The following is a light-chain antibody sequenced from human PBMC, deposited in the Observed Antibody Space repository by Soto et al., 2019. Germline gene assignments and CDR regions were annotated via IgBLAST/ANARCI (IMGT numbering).Light chain of an antibody. J-gene: IGLJ1*01. CDR1: KNDIGVYDF. Sequence: QSVLTQPPSASGSPGQSVTISCTGTKNDIGVYDFVSWYQHHPGKAPRLIIYEVVQRPSGVPDRFSGYKSGNTASLTISGLQAEDEADYYCSSYTSTSAPCVFGTGTKVTVL. CDR3: SSYTSTSAPCV. V-gene: IGLV2-18*02. CDR2: EVV.